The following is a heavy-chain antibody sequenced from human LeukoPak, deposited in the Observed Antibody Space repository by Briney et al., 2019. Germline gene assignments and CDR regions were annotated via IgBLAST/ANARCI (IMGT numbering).Heavy chain of an antibody. J-gene: IGHJ4*02. CDR1: GYSISSGYY. CDR3: ARGPYYDSSGYYFAFDY. CDR2: IYHSGST. Sequence: PSETLSLTCTVSGYSISSGYYWGWIRQPPGKGLEWIGSIYHSGSTYYNPSLKSRVTISVDTSKNQFSLKLSSVTAADTAVYYCARGPYYDSSGYYFAFDYWGQGTLVTVSS. D-gene: IGHD3-22*01. V-gene: IGHV4-38-2*02.